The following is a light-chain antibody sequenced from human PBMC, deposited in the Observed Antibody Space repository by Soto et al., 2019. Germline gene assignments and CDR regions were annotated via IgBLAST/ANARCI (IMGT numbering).Light chain of an antibody. CDR2: LAS. Sequence: DIQMTQSPSSLSASIGDRVTISCRASQNVATYLNWYQQKPGKAPKLLIYLASTLQSGVPSRFSGSGSGTDFTLTISSLQPEVVAAYFCQQSYSTPYTFGRGTKLEIK. CDR1: QNVATY. J-gene: IGKJ2*01. V-gene: IGKV1-39*01. CDR3: QQSYSTPYT.